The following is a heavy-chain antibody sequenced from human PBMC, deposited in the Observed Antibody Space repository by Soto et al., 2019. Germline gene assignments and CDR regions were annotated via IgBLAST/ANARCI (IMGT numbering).Heavy chain of an antibody. V-gene: IGHV4-39*01. CDR1: GGSISSSSYY. Sequence: PSETLSLTCTVSGGSISSSSYYWGWIRQPPGKGLEWIGSIYYSGSTYYNPSLKSRVTISVDTSKNQFSLKLSSVTAADTAVYYCASSLLFSSWYSNFDYWGQGTLVTVSS. D-gene: IGHD6-13*01. CDR3: ASSLLFSSWYSNFDY. J-gene: IGHJ4*02. CDR2: IYYSGST.